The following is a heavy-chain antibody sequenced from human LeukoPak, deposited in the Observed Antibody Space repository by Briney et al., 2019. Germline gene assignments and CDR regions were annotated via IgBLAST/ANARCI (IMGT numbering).Heavy chain of an antibody. J-gene: IGHJ4*02. V-gene: IGHV3-9*01. CDR3: AKSAFPLYDSSGSTLDY. D-gene: IGHD3-22*01. CDR1: GFTFDDYA. Sequence: GGSLRLSCAASGFTFDDYAMHWVRQAPGKGLEWVSGISWNSGSIGYADSVKGRFTISRDNAKNSLYLQMNSLRAEDTALYYCAKSAFPLYDSSGSTLDYWGQGTLVTVSS. CDR2: ISWNSGSI.